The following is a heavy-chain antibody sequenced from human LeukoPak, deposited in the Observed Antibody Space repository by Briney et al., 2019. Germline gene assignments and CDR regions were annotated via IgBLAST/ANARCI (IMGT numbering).Heavy chain of an antibody. J-gene: IGHJ4*02. Sequence: GGSLRLSCAASGFTFSGFAMSWVRQAPGKGLEWVSSISRSGESTFYADSVRGRFTISRDNSKNTLYLQMNSLRAEDTAVYYCAKDRGIISDYWGQGTLVTVSS. CDR3: AKDRGIISDY. V-gene: IGHV3-23*01. D-gene: IGHD3-10*01. CDR1: GFTFSGFA. CDR2: ISRSGEST.